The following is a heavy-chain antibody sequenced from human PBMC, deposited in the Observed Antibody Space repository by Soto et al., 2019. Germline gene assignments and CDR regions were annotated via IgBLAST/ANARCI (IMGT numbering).Heavy chain of an antibody. V-gene: IGHV5-51*01. D-gene: IGHD3-22*01. CDR2: IYPGDSGT. CDR1: GYSFTSYW. CDR3: ARQLSYFDSSGYYYGGFDY. J-gene: IGHJ4*02. Sequence: GESLKISCKGSGYSFTSYWIGLVRQMPGKGLEWMGLIYPGDSGTKYSPSFQGQVTISAYKSISTAYLQWSSLKASDTAMYSCARQLSYFDSSGYYYGGFDYWGQGTLVTVSS.